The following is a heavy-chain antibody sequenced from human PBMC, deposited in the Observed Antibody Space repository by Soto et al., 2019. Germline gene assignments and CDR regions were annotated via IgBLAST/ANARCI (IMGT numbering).Heavy chain of an antibody. D-gene: IGHD5-12*01. CDR2: INHSGST. V-gene: IGHV4-34*01. CDR3: ARRYLGYGLTDY. J-gene: IGHJ4*02. Sequence: SETLSLTCAVHGGSFSGYYWSWIRQPPGKGLEWIGEINHSGSTNYNPSLKSRVTISVDTSKNQFSLKLSSVTAADTAVYYCARRYLGYGLTDYWGQGTLVTVSS. CDR1: GGSFSGYY.